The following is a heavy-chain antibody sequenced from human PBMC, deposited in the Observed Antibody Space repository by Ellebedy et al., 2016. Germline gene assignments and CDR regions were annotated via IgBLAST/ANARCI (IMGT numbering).Heavy chain of an antibody. V-gene: IGHV1-8*02. CDR2: MNPNSGYT. CDR3: ARRDGMDV. J-gene: IGHJ6*02. Sequence: ASVKVSCXASGYPFTSFDINWVRQATGQGLEWMGWMNPNSGYTGYAHKFQGRVTVTSDSSISTVYMELSSLRSDDTAVYYCARRDGMDVWGQGTTVTVSS. CDR1: GYPFTSFD.